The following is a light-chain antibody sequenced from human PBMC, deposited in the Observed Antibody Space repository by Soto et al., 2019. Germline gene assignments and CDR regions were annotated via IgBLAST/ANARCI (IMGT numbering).Light chain of an antibody. J-gene: IGLJ1*01. V-gene: IGLV1-47*01. CDR2: RNN. CDR3: AAREDTVRSYV. CDR1: ISNIGNNY. Sequence: QSVLTQPPSVSGTPGQRVTISCSGSISNIGNNYVYWFQQLPGTAPKVLSNRNNQRPSGVPDRFSGSKSGTSASLAISGLRSEDEAEYYCAAREDTVRSYVFGTGTKLTVL.